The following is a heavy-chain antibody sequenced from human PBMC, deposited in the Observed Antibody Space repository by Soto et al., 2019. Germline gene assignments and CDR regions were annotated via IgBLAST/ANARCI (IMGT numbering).Heavy chain of an antibody. J-gene: IGHJ4*02. V-gene: IGHV3-64*02. Sequence: EVQLVESGEGLVQPGGSLRLSCAASGFTFSSYNIHWIRQAPGKGLEFVSAISRSWARTYYADSVKGRFTITRDNSKNTVWLQMGSLRAEDMAVYYCARARCSSGQCYYFDYWGRGALVSVSS. D-gene: IGHD2-15*01. CDR1: GFTFSSYN. CDR3: ARARCSSGQCYYFDY. CDR2: ISRSWART.